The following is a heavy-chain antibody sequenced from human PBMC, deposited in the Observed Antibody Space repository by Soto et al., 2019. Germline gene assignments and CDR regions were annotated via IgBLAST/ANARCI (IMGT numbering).Heavy chain of an antibody. Sequence: ASVKVSCKASGGTFSSYTISWVRQAPGQGLEWMGRIIPILGIANYAQKFQGIVTITADKSTSTAYMELSSLRSEDTAVYYCARDSDATDILTGYYLAARPAGWFDPWGQGTLVTVSS. CDR3: ARDSDATDILTGYYLAARPAGWFDP. CDR2: IIPILGIA. D-gene: IGHD3-9*01. CDR1: GGTFSSYT. J-gene: IGHJ5*02. V-gene: IGHV1-69*04.